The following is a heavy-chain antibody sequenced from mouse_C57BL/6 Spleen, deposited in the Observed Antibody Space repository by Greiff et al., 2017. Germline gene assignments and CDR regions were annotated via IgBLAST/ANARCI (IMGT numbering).Heavy chain of an antibody. V-gene: IGHV1-80*01. D-gene: IGHD2-1*01. J-gene: IGHJ4*01. CDR3: ARTLYGNYDYYAMDY. CDR2: IYPGDGDT. Sequence: VQLQQSGAELVKPGASVKISCKASGYAFSSYWMNWVKQRPGKGLEWIGQIYPGDGDTNYNGKFKGKATLTADKSSSTAYMQLSSLTSEDYAVYFCARTLYGNYDYYAMDYWGQGTSVTVSS. CDR1: GYAFSSYW.